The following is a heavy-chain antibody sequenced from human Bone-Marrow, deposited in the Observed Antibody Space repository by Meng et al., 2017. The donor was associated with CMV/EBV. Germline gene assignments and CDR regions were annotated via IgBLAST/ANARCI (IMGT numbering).Heavy chain of an antibody. CDR3: ARGRSDVEPAGSQAQALSH. CDR1: GDTFSNFG. V-gene: IGHV1-69*10. CDR2: IIPILRIP. J-gene: IGHJ4*02. Sequence: SVKVSCKASGDTFSNFGISWVPQAPGQGLEWMGGIIPILRIPNYAQKFRGRITITADQSTNTTYMEVSSLRSEDTAVYYCARGRSDVEPAGSQAQALSHWGQGTVVTVSS. D-gene: IGHD2-2*01.